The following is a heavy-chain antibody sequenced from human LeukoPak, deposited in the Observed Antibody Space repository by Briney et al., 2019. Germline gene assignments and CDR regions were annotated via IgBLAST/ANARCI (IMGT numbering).Heavy chain of an antibody. V-gene: IGHV1-8*01. CDR1: RYTLTSYD. CDR3: ARREQQLISWGYYYYYMDV. CDR2: MHPNSGNT. J-gene: IGHJ6*03. D-gene: IGHD6-13*01. Sequence: AAAKDSCKPSRYTLTSYDINWGRQATGLGGWWMGWMHPNSGNTGYAQKFQGRVTMTRNTSISTAYMELSSLRSEDTAVYYCARREQQLISWGYYYYYMDVWGKGTTVTVSS.